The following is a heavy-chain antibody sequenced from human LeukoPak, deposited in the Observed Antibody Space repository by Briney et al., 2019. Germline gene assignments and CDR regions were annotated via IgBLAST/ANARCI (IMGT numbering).Heavy chain of an antibody. Sequence: GGSLRLSCAASGFTFSSYSMNWVRQAPGKGLEWVSYISSSSSTIYYADSVKGRFTIPRDNAKNSLYLQMNSLRAEDTAVYYCARGCSSTSCYEDYWGQGTLVTVSS. V-gene: IGHV3-48*01. CDR2: ISSSSSTI. CDR1: GFTFSSYS. D-gene: IGHD2-2*01. CDR3: ARGCSSTSCYEDY. J-gene: IGHJ4*02.